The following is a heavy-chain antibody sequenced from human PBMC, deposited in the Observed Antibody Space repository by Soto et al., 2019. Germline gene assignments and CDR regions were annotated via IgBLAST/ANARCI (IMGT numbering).Heavy chain of an antibody. V-gene: IGHV4-39*01. D-gene: IGHD2-15*01. Sequence: QLQLQESGPGLVKPAETLSLTCTVSGGSISSFNYFWGWIRQPPGKGLEWIGSLYYSGNTYYNPSLQSRVTISVDTSKKQCTLTLRSVTAADTAVYYCARGGGSTFNWFDPWGQGTLFTVSP. CDR1: GGSISSFNYF. J-gene: IGHJ5*02. CDR3: ARGGGSTFNWFDP. CDR2: LYYSGNT.